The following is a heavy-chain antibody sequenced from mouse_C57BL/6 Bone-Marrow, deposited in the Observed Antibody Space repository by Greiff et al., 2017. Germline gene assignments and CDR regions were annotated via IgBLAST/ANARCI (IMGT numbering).Heavy chain of an antibody. D-gene: IGHD2-1*01. J-gene: IGHJ2*01. CDR2: FHPYNDDT. V-gene: IGHV1-47*01. CDR1: GYTFTTYP. Sequence: VKLMESGAELVKPGASVKMSCKASGYTFTTYPIEWMKQKHGKSLEWIGNFHPYNDDTKYNEKFKGKATLTVEKSSSTVYLELSHLTSVVSAVYYCARGGNYGGYYFDHWGQGTTLTVSS. CDR3: ARGGNYGGYYFDH.